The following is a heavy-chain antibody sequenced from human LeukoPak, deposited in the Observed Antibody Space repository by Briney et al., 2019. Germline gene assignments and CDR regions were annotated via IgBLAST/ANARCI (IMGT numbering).Heavy chain of an antibody. CDR1: GGSISSSSYY. CDR2: IYYSGST. D-gene: IGHD4/OR15-4a*01. Sequence: PSETLSLTCTVSGGSISSSSYYWGWIRQPPGKGLEWIGSIYYSGSTYYNPSLKSRVTISVDTSKNQFSLKLSSVTAADTAVYYCARHRTRLWSRFDYWGQGTLVTVSS. V-gene: IGHV4-39*01. J-gene: IGHJ4*02. CDR3: ARHRTRLWSRFDY.